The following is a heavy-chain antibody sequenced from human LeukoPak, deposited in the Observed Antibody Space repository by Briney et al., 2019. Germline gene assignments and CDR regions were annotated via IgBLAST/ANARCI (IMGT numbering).Heavy chain of an antibody. CDR2: IIPILGIA. CDR1: GGTFSSYA. D-gene: IGHD6-6*01. CDR3: ARDGDGDSSSGF. Sequence: ASVKVSCKASGGTFSSYAISWVRQAPGQGLEWMGRIIPILGIANYAQKFQGRVTITADKSTSTAYMELSSPRSEDTAVYYCARDGDGDSSSGFWGQGTLVTVSS. V-gene: IGHV1-69*04. J-gene: IGHJ4*02.